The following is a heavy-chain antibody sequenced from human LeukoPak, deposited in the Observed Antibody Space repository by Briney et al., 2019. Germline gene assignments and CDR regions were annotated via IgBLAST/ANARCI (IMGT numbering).Heavy chain of an antibody. V-gene: IGHV3-9*03. CDR2: ISWNSGSI. J-gene: IGHJ2*01. CDR3: AKAGPDWYFDL. CDR1: RFTFDDYA. Sequence: GGSLRLSCAASRFTFDDYAMHWVRQAPGKGLEWVSGISWNSGSIGYADSVKGRFTISRDNAKNSLYLQMNSLRAEDMALYYCAKAGPDWYFDLWGRGTLVTVSS.